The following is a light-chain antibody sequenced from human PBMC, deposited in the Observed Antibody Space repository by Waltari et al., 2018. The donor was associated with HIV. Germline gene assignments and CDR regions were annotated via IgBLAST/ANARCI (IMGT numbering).Light chain of an antibody. J-gene: IGLJ1*01. CDR1: SSDVGGYDS. V-gene: IGLV2-14*01. CDR2: EVS. CDR3: SSFTSSITYV. Sequence: QSALTQPASVSGSPGQSITISCTGTSSDVGGYDSVSWYQQHPGKVPKLIIYEVSNRPSGISNRFSGSKSGNTASLTISGLQAEDEADYYCSSFTSSITYVFGTGTKVTVL.